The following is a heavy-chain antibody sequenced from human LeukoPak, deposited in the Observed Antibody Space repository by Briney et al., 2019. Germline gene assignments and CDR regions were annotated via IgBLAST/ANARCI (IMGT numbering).Heavy chain of an antibody. CDR1: GGTFSNYA. D-gene: IGHD2-2*02. Sequence: SVKVSCKASGGTFSNYAISWVRQAPGQGLEWMGGIIPIFGTANYAQKFQGRVTITADESTSTAYMELSSLRSEDTAVYYCARGRYCNSTSCYMWFDPWGQGTLVTVSS. J-gene: IGHJ5*02. CDR3: ARGRYCNSTSCYMWFDP. V-gene: IGHV1-69*13. CDR2: IIPIFGTA.